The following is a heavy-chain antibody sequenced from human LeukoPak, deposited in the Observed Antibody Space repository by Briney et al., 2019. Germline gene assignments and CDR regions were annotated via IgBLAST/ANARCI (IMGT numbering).Heavy chain of an antibody. Sequence: PGGSLRLSCAASGFTFSNAWMSWVRQAPGKGLEWVGRIKSKTDGGTTDYAAPVKGRFTISRDDSKNTLYLQMNSLRGEDTAVYHCYGGNAEHRGQGTLVTVSS. J-gene: IGHJ1*01. V-gene: IGHV3-15*05. CDR1: GFTFSNAW. CDR2: IKSKTDGGTT. CDR3: YGGNAEH. D-gene: IGHD4-23*01.